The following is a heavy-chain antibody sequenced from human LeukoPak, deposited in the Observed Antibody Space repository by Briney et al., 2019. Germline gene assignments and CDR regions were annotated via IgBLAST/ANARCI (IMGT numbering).Heavy chain of an antibody. V-gene: IGHV4-39*07. Sequence: SETLSLTCTVSGGSISSSSYYWGWIRQPPGKGLEWIGSCYYSGSTYYNPSLKSRVTVSVDTSKNQFSLKLSSVTAADTAVYYCARGPGMGAFDIWGQGTMVSVSS. CDR3: ARGPGMGAFDI. CDR1: GGSISSSSYY. J-gene: IGHJ3*02. D-gene: IGHD6-13*01. CDR2: CYYSGST.